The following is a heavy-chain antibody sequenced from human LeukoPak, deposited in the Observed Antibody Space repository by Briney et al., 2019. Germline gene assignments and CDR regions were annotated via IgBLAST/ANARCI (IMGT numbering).Heavy chain of an antibody. J-gene: IGHJ4*02. CDR3: ARRGHVTEFDY. Sequence: SETLSLTCTVSGGSISSYYWSWIRQPPGKGLEWIGYIYYSGSTNYNPSLKSRVTISVDTSKNQFSLKLSSVTAADTAVYYCARRGHVTEFDYWGQGTLVTVSS. V-gene: IGHV4-59*01. CDR2: IYYSGST. CDR1: GGSISSYY. D-gene: IGHD2-21*02.